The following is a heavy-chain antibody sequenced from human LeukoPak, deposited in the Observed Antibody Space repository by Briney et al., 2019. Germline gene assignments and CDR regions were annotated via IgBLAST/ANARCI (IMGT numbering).Heavy chain of an antibody. D-gene: IGHD2-15*01. CDR1: GGSISSYY. J-gene: IGHJ5*02. V-gene: IGHV4-39*07. Sequence: SETLSLTCTVSGGSISSYYWGWIRQPPGKGLEWIGSIYYSGSTYYNPSLKSRVTISVDTSKNQFSLKLSSVTAADTAVYYCARKGKPRYYCSGGSCYSGNWFDPWGQGTLVTVSS. CDR2: IYYSGST. CDR3: ARKGKPRYYCSGGSCYSGNWFDP.